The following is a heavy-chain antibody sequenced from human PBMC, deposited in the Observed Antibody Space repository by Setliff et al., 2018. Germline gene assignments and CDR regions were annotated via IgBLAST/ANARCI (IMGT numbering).Heavy chain of an antibody. CDR3: SRLVRYCTTTTCQRASGAEF. V-gene: IGHV1-18*01. D-gene: IGHD2-8*01. Sequence: GASVKVSCKASGYTFSDYGVSWVRQAPGQGLEWMGWISPHTGRAFYAPQFQDRVIMTTDTSTNTAYLDLRSLTSDDTAVYYCSRLVRYCTTTTCQRASGAEFWGQGTLVTVSS. J-gene: IGHJ4*02. CDR1: GYTFSDYG. CDR2: ISPHTGRA.